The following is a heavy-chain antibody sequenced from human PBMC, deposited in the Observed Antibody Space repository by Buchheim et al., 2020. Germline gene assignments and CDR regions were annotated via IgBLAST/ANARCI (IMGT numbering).Heavy chain of an antibody. CDR2: ISSSSSYI. CDR1: GFTFSSYS. V-gene: IGHV3-21*01. Sequence: EVQLVESGGGLVKPGGSLRLSCAASGFTFSSYSMNWVRQAPGKGLEWVSSISSSSSYIYYADSVKGRFTISRANAKNSLYLQMNSLRAEDTAVYYCARVFEDIVATINYYGMDVWGQGTT. D-gene: IGHD5-12*01. CDR3: ARVFEDIVATINYYGMDV. J-gene: IGHJ6*02.